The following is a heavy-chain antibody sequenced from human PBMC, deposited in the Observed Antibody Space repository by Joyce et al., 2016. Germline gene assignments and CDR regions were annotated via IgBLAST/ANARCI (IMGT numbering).Heavy chain of an antibody. D-gene: IGHD6-19*01. CDR3: ARREQRSGWVNWYFDL. CDR1: GGSISNTDYY. CDR2: LYNTRST. V-gene: IGHV4-39*01. J-gene: IGHJ2*01. Sequence: QLQLQESGPGLVKPSETLSLTCTVSGGSISNTDYYWGWIRQSPGKGLEWIGLLYNTRSTYHNLSLKSRVTISVDTSKNQCSLKLSSVTVAYTAVYYCARREQRSGWVNWYFDLWGRGTLVTVSS.